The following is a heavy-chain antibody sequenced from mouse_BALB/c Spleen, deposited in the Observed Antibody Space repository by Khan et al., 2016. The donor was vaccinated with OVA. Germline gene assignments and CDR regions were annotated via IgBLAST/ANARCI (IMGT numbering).Heavy chain of an antibody. CDR1: GYTFTNYG. CDR3: ARGSYYGSNSWFAY. V-gene: IGHV9-3*02. J-gene: IGHJ3*01. CDR2: INTNTGEP. D-gene: IGHD1-1*01. Sequence: QIQLVQSGPELKKPGETVKISCKASGYTFTNYGMNWVKQAPGKGLKWMGWINTNTGEPTYAEEFKGRFAFSLETSASTAYLQLNNLKNEDTATYFCARGSYYGSNSWFAYWGQGTLVTVSA.